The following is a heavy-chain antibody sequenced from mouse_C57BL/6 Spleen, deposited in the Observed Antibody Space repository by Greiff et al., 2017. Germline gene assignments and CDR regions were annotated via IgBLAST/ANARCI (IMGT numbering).Heavy chain of an antibody. CDR2: ILGVGST. D-gene: IGHD2-4*01. V-gene: IGHV2-6*01. J-gene: IGHJ4*01. CDR3: ARTYDYDRGNYYAMDY. CDR1: GFSLTSYG. Sequence: VQVVESGPGLVAPSQSLSITCTVSGFSLTSYGVDWVRQSPGKGLEWLGVILGVGSTNYNSALKSRLSISKDNSKSQVFLKRSSLQTDDTAMYYCARTYDYDRGNYYAMDYWGQGTSVTVSS.